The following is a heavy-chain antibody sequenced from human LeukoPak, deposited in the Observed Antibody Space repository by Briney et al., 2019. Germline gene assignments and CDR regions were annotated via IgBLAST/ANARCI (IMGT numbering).Heavy chain of an antibody. V-gene: IGHV4-38-2*01. D-gene: IGHD3-16*01. J-gene: IGHJ6*03. CDR2: IYHSGST. CDR1: GYSISSGYY. CDR3: ARQITGYYYYYMDV. Sequence: PSETLSLTCAVSGYSISSGYYWGWIRQPPGKGLEWIGSIYHSGSTYYNPSLKSRVTISVDTSKNQFSLKLGSVTAADTAVYYCARQITGYYYYYMDVWGKGTTVTVSS.